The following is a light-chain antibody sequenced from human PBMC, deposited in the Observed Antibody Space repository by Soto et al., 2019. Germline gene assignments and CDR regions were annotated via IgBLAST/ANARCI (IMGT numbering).Light chain of an antibody. CDR1: QSISTY. J-gene: IGKJ4*01. Sequence: DIQMAQSPSSVSASVVAVVTYTGRASQSISTYLNWYEQKPGKAPNLLIYGASNLQSGVPSRFSGGGSGTDFTLTISSLQPEDFGTYYCQKSYTSPVTCGGGTTVDIK. V-gene: IGKV1-39*01. CDR2: GAS. CDR3: QKSYTSPVT.